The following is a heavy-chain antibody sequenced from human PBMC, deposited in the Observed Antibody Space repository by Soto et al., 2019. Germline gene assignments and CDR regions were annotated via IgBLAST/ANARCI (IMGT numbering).Heavy chain of an antibody. CDR3: ASGGILTGYKNWFDP. V-gene: IGHV4-34*01. J-gene: IGHJ5*02. D-gene: IGHD3-9*01. CDR2: INHSGST. Sequence: SETLSLTCSVYGWSFSGYYWSWIRQPPGKGLEWIGEINHSGSTNYNPSLKSRVTISVDTSKNQFSLKLSSVTAADTAVYYCASGGILTGYKNWFDPWGQGTLVTVYS. CDR1: GWSFSGYY.